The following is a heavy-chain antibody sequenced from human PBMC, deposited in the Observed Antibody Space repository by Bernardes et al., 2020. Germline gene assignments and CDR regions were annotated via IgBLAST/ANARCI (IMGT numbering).Heavy chain of an antibody. V-gene: IGHV3-74*01. CDR3: ARDLGDSGSRYYYYYYIMDV. D-gene: IGHD3-10*01. Sequence: SLSLSCAASGFTFSGDWMYWVRQGPGKGLVWVSGMNSDGSRTNYADSVKGRFTISRDNAKNTLYLQMNSLTAEDTAVYYCARDLGDSGSRYYYYYYIMDVWGQGTMVTVSS. CDR1: GFTFSGDW. J-gene: IGHJ6*02. CDR2: MNSDGSRT.